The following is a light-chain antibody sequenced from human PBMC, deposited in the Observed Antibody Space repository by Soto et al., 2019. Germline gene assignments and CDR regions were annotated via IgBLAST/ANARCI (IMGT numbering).Light chain of an antibody. CDR1: SSNIGNNA. Sequence: QSVLTQPPSLSEAPRQRFTISCSGSSSNIGNNAVNWYQQLPGKAPKLLIYYDDLLPSGVSDRFSGSKSGTSASLAISGLQSEDEADYYCAAWDDSLNGVVFGGGTKVTVL. CDR2: YDD. CDR3: AAWDDSLNGVV. V-gene: IGLV1-36*01. J-gene: IGLJ2*01.